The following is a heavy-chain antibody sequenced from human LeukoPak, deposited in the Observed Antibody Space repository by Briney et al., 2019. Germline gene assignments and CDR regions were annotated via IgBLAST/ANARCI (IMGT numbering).Heavy chain of an antibody. CDR3: ARDLTGPLDY. CDR2: INTDGRGT. J-gene: IGHJ4*02. D-gene: IGHD3-9*01. V-gene: IGHV3-74*01. Sequence: GGSLRLSCAASGFTFSRYWMHWVRQAPGKGLVWVSRINTDGRGTSYADSVKGRFTISRDNAKNTLYLQMNSLRAEDTAVYYCARDLTGPLDYWGQGTLVTVPS. CDR1: GFTFSRYW.